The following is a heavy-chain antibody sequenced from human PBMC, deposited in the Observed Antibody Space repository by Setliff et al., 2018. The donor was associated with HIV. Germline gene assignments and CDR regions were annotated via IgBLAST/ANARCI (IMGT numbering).Heavy chain of an antibody. CDR2: IYYNGNI. CDR1: GGSISPTNYC. V-gene: IGHV4-39*01. Sequence: PSETLSLTCIVSGGSISPTNYCWGWIRQTPGQGLEWIASIYYNGNIYYNPSLKSRVTITMDTSKNQFSLKLSSVTAADTAVYSCVRHLSEMAMVDHWGQGTLVTVSS. J-gene: IGHJ4*02. CDR3: VRHLSEMAMVDH.